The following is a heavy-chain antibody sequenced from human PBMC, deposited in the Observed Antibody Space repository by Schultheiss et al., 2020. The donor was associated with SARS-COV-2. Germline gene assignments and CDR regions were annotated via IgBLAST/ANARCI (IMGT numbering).Heavy chain of an antibody. Sequence: GESLKISCAASGFTFSSYGMHWVRQAPGKGLEWVAVIWYDGSNKYYADSVKGRFTISRDNSKNTLYLQMNSLRAEDTAVYYCAKDKARYWISFDYWGQGTLVTVSS. J-gene: IGHJ4*02. CDR1: GFTFSSYG. D-gene: IGHD3-10*01. CDR2: IWYDGSNK. CDR3: AKDKARYWISFDY. V-gene: IGHV3-30*02.